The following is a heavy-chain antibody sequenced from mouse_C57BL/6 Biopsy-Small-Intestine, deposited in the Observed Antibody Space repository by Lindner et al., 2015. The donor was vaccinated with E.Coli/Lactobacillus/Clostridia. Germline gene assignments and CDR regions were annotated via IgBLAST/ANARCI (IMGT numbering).Heavy chain of an antibody. CDR3: ARVKWEVTILSDV. CDR1: GYSFIDYY. J-gene: IGHJ1*01. CDR2: INPKSGGT. V-gene: IGHV1-18*01. Sequence: SVKVSCKASGYSFIDYYMQWVRQAPGQGPEWMGWINPKSGGTLLAQQFQGRVTMTRDRSTTTVNMELSGLRSDDTAVYYCARVKWEVTILSDVWGQGTLVTVSS. D-gene: IGHD2-13*01.